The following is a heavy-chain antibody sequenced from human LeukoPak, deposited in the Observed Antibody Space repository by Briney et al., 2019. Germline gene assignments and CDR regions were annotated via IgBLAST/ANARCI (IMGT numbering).Heavy chain of an antibody. CDR3: ARAGGSWYNLYNWFDP. J-gene: IGHJ5*02. CDR2: ISSSSSYI. Sequence: GGSLRLSCAASGFTFSSYSMHWVRQAPGKGLEWVSSISSSSSYIYYADSVKGRFTISRDNAKNSLYLQMNSLRAEDTAVYYCARAGGSWYNLYNWFDPWGQGTLVTVSS. CDR1: GFTFSSYS. D-gene: IGHD6-13*01. V-gene: IGHV3-21*01.